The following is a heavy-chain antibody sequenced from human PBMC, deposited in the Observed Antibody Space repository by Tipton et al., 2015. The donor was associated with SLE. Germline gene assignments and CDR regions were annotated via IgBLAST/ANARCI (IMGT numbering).Heavy chain of an antibody. CDR1: GDSVSSNSAA. CDR2: TYYMSKWYN. V-gene: IGHV6-1*01. D-gene: IGHD2-2*01. Sequence: GLVKPSQTLSLTCAISGDSVSSNSAAWNWIRQSPSRGLEWLGRTYYMSKWYNDYAVSVKSRIIINPDTSKNQFSLQLTSVTPEDTAVYYCARVWGTGSRGADYWGQGTLVTVSS. CDR3: ARVWGTGSRGADY. J-gene: IGHJ4*02.